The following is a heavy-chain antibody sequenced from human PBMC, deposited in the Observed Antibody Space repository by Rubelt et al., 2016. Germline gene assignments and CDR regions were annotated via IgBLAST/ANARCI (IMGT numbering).Heavy chain of an antibody. CDR3: ACSSDGYNFDY. Sequence: QLQLQESGSGLVKPSQTLSLTCAVSGGSISSGGYSWSWIRQPPGKGLEWIGYIYHSGSTNYNPSLKSRVTISVDKSKNQFSLKLSSVTAADTAVYYCACSSDGYNFDYWGQGTLVTVSS. D-gene: IGHD5-24*01. CDR2: IYHSGST. V-gene: IGHV4-30-2*01. CDR1: GGSISSGGYS. J-gene: IGHJ4*02.